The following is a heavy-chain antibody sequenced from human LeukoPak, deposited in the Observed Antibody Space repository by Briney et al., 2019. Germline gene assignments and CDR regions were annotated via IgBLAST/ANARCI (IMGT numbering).Heavy chain of an antibody. D-gene: IGHD6-13*01. CDR3: ARDGVADGLYFDS. CDR2: INQDGSEK. Sequence: PGGPLRLSCAPSGFTYSHYLMRGLHQAPAKELAWVADINQDGSEKYYVDSVKGRSTISRDNTKNSLSMQMNSLGAEETAVYFCARDGVADGLYFDSWGQGALVTVSS. CDR1: GFTYSHYL. J-gene: IGHJ4*02. V-gene: IGHV3-7*01.